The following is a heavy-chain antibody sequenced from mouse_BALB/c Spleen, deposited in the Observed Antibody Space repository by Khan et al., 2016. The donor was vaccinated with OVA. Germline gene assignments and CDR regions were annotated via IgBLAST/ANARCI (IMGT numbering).Heavy chain of an antibody. Sequence: QIQLVQSGPEVKKPGETVKISCKASGHTFTKFGMNWVKQAPGKGLKWMGWINTYTGEPTYADDFNGRLAFSLETSASTAYLQINNLKNEDTATYFCARPPYFSYVLDNWGQGTSVTVSS. D-gene: IGHD2-10*01. J-gene: IGHJ4*01. V-gene: IGHV9-3-1*01. CDR1: GHTFTKFG. CDR3: ARPPYFSYVLDN. CDR2: INTYTGEP.